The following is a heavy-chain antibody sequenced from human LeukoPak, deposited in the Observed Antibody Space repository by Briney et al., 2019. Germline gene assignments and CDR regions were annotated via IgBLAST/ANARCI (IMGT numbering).Heavy chain of an antibody. CDR2: ISSSSYI. CDR1: GFTFSSYS. Sequence: GGSLRLSCAASGFTFSSYSMNWVRQAPGKGLEWVSSISSSSYIYYADSVKGRFTISRDNAKNSLYLQMNSLRAEDTAVYYCARDDMDYYDSSGYYDYWGQGTLVTVSS. V-gene: IGHV3-21*01. CDR3: ARDDMDYYDSSGYYDY. D-gene: IGHD3-22*01. J-gene: IGHJ4*02.